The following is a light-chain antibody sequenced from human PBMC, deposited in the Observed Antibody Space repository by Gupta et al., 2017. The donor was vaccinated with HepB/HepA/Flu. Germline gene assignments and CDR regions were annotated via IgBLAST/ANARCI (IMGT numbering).Light chain of an antibody. CDR1: SSNIGAGYD. CDR3: QSYDISLRAWV. J-gene: IGLJ3*02. V-gene: IGLV1-40*01. Sequence: QSVLTQPPSVSGAPGHRVTISCTGSSSNIGAGYDVHWYQHFPGAAPKILIFNNNNRPSGFPDRFSASKSGTSASLAIADLQADDDSDYYCQSYDISLRAWVFGGGTKLTVL. CDR2: NNN.